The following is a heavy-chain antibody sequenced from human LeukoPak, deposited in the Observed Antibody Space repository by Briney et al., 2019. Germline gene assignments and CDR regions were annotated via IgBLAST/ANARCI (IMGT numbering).Heavy chain of an antibody. D-gene: IGHD3-10*01. CDR3: AKDMYGSGRLFDY. J-gene: IGHJ4*02. Sequence: PGGSLRLSCAASGFTFDDYAMHWVRQAPGKGLEWVSGISWNSGSIGYADSVKGRFTISRDNAKNSLYLQMNSLRAEDTALYYCAKDMYGSGRLFDYWGQGTLVTVSP. V-gene: IGHV3-9*01. CDR2: ISWNSGSI. CDR1: GFTFDDYA.